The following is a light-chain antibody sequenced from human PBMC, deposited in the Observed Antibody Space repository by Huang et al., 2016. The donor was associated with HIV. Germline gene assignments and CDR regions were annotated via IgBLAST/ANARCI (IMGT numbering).Light chain of an antibody. Sequence: EIVLTQSPGTLSLSPGERATLSCRASQSVSSTYFAWYQQKPGQAPRLLIYSASSRTTGLPDRVSGSGAGTDFTLTISRLEPEDFAVYYCQQYESLPWTFGQGTKVEIK. CDR3: QQYESLPWT. V-gene: IGKV3-20*01. CDR1: QSVSSTY. CDR2: SAS. J-gene: IGKJ1*01.